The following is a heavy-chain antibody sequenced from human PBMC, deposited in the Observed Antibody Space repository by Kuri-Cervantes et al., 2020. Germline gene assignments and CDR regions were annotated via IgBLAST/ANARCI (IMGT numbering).Heavy chain of an antibody. CDR2: ISYDGSNK. V-gene: IGHV3-30*03. CDR3: ARDRRPAAIPDYYGMDV. J-gene: IGHJ6*02. Sequence: GESLKISCAASGFTFSSYGMHWVRQAPGKGLEWVAVISYDGSNKYYADSVKGRFTISRDNSKNTLYLQMNSLRAEDTAVYYCARDRRPAAIPDYYGMDVWGQGTTVTVSS. D-gene: IGHD2-2*01. CDR1: GFTFSSYG.